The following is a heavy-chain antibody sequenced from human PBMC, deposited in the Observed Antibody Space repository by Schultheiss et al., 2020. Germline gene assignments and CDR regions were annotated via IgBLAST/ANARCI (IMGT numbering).Heavy chain of an antibody. CDR3: TTDFDCSSTSCYPLAYCGGDCYYY. CDR1: GFTFRNAW. V-gene: IGHV3-15*01. J-gene: IGHJ4*02. Sequence: GGSLRLSCAASGFTFRNAWMRWVRQAPGKGLEWVGRIKSKTDGGTTDYAAPVKGRFTISRDDSKNTLYLQMNSLKTEDTAVYYCTTDFDCSSTSCYPLAYCGGDCYYYWGQGTLVTVAS. CDR2: IKSKTDGGTT. D-gene: IGHD2-21*02.